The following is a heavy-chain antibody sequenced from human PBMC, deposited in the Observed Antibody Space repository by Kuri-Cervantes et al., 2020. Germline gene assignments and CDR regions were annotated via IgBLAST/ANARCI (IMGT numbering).Heavy chain of an antibody. CDR2: VSSSSSYI. CDR1: GFTFSSYS. V-gene: IGHV3-21*01. Sequence: ETLSLTCAASGFTFSSYSMNWVRQAPGKGLEWVSSVSSSSSYIYYADSVKGRFTISRDNAKNSLYLQMNSLRAEDTAVYYCAKVPAAARSVVHYGMDVWGQGTTVTVSS. CDR3: AKVPAAARSVVHYGMDV. D-gene: IGHD6-13*01. J-gene: IGHJ6*02.